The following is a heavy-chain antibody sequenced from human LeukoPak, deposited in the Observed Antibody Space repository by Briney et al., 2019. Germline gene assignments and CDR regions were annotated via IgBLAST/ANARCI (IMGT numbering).Heavy chain of an antibody. V-gene: IGHV1-46*01. D-gene: IGHD1-26*01. CDR1: GYTFTSYY. CDR3: ARFEWELGFDY. CDR2: INPSGGST. Sequence: ASVKVSCKASGYTFTSYYMHWVRQAPGQGLERMGIINPSGGSTSYAQKFQGRVTMTRDTSTSTVYMELSSLRSEDTAVYYCARFEWELGFDYWGQGTLVTVSS. J-gene: IGHJ4*02.